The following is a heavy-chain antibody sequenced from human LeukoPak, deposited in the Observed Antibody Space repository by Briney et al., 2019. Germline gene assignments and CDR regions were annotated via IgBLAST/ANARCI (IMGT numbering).Heavy chain of an antibody. CDR1: GGSISSGGYY. J-gene: IGHJ5*02. CDR3: ARVGYYYDSSGYYYDWFDP. D-gene: IGHD3-22*01. CDR2: IYYSGST. Sequence: SQTLSLTCTVSGGSISSGGYYWSWIRQHPGKGLEWIGYIYYSGSTYYNPSLKSRVTISVDTSKNQFSLKLSSVTAADTAAYYCARVGYYYDSSGYYYDWFDPWGQGTLVTVSS. V-gene: IGHV4-31*03.